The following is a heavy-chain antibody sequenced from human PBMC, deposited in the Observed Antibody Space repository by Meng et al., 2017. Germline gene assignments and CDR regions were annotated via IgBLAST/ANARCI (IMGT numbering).Heavy chain of an antibody. D-gene: IGHD6-19*01. CDR3: ARDSSSGWYHNY. V-gene: IGHV3-53*01. CDR2: IYSGGST. J-gene: IGHJ4*02. CDR1: GFSVTTSY. Sequence: VQRADPGGGVIQPGGSLRLSCTSSGFSVTTSYMSWVRQAPGKGLEWVSVIYSGGSTYYADSVKGRFSISRDNSKNTLYLQMNSLRAEDTAVYFCARDSSSGWYHNYWGQGTLVTVSS.